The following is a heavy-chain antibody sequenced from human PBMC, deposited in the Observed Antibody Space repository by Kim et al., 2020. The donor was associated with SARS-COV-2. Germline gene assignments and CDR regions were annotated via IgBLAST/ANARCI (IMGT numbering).Heavy chain of an antibody. V-gene: IGHV7-4-1*02. CDR2: RP. Sequence: RPAYVEGFTGRFVFSLDTSVSTAYLEISSLKTEDTAIYYCARHSSSSDLDYWGQGTLVTVSS. J-gene: IGHJ4*02. CDR3: ARHSSSSDLDY. D-gene: IGHD6-6*01.